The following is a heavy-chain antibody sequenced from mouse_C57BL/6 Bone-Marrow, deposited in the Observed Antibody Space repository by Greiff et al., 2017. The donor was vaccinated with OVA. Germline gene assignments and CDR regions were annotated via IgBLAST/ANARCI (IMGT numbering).Heavy chain of an antibody. CDR2: ISSGGSYT. J-gene: IGHJ1*03. D-gene: IGHD1-1*01. Sequence: EVKLVESGGDLVKPGGSLKLSCAASGFTFSSYGMSWVRQTPDKRLEWVATISSGGSYTYYPDSVKGRFTISRDNAKNTLYLQMSSLKSEDTAMYYCARHPPPEYYGSSYDWYFDVWGTGTTVTVSS. V-gene: IGHV5-6*01. CDR1: GFTFSSYG. CDR3: ARHPPPEYYGSSYDWYFDV.